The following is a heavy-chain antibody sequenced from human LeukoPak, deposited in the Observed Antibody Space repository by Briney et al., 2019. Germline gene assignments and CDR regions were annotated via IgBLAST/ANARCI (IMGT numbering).Heavy chain of an antibody. J-gene: IGHJ3*02. Sequence: SVKVSCKASGGTFSSYTISWVRQAPGQGLEWMGRIIPILGIANYAQKFQGRVTITADKSTSTAYMELSSLRSEGTAVYYCARESPMYYYDSSGYSRMTVPHAFDIWGQGTMVTVSS. CDR3: ARESPMYYYDSSGYSRMTVPHAFDI. D-gene: IGHD3-22*01. CDR1: GGTFSSYT. CDR2: IIPILGIA. V-gene: IGHV1-69*04.